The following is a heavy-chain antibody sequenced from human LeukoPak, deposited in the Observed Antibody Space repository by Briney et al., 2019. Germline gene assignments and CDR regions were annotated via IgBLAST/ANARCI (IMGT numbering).Heavy chain of an antibody. CDR2: INPNSGGT. CDR3: ARGRCSSRSCYLFDY. D-gene: IGHD2-2*01. V-gene: IGHV1-2*02. Sequence: ASVKVSCKASGYTFTGYYMHWLRQAPGQGLEWMGWINPNSGGTSYAQKFQGRVTMTRDTSISTAYMELSRLRSDDTAVYYCARGRCSSRSCYLFDYWGQGTLVTVSS. J-gene: IGHJ4*02. CDR1: GYTFTGYY.